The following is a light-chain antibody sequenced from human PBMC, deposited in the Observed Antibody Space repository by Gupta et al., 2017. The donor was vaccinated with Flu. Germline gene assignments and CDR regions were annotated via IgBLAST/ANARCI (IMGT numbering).Light chain of an antibody. CDR1: QSVSTY. V-gene: IGKV3-11*01. J-gene: IGKJ2*01. CDR3: QQRSDWPRYT. CDR2: DTS. Sequence: EIVLTQSPATLSLSPGERAILSCRASQSVSTYLAWYQQKPGQAPRLLMYDTSKRVAGIPARFSGSGSGTDFTLTISTLEPEDFAVYYCQQRSDWPRYTFGQGTRLEIK.